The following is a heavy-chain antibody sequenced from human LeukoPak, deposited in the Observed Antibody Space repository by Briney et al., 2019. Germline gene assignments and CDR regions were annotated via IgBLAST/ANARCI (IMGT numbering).Heavy chain of an antibody. CDR2: IKQDGSAK. CDR3: ATSYHSSGNK. V-gene: IGHV3-7*01. CDR1: GFTVSIFW. J-gene: IGHJ4*02. D-gene: IGHD3-22*01. Sequence: PGGSLRLSCAASGFTVSIFWMSWVRQAPGKGLEWVANIKQDGSAKYYGAFVKGRFNISRDNARDSLYLEMNGLRGEDMAIYWCATSYHSSGNKWGQGTLVSVS.